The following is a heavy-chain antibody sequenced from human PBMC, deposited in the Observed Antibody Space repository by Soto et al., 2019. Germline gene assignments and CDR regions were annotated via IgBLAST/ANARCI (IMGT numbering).Heavy chain of an antibody. Sequence: GASVKVSCKASGYTFTSYYMHWVRQAPGQGLEGMGIINPSGGSTSYAQKFQGRVTMTRDTSTSTVYMELSSLRSEDTAVYYCARPSVDYYDSSGYIRPPDAFDIWGQGTMVTVSS. CDR3: ARPSVDYYDSSGYIRPPDAFDI. CDR1: GYTFTSYY. CDR2: INPSGGST. J-gene: IGHJ3*02. V-gene: IGHV1-46*01. D-gene: IGHD3-22*01.